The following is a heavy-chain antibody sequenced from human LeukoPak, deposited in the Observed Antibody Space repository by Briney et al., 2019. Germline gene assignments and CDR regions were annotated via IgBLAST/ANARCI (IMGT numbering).Heavy chain of an antibody. D-gene: IGHD5-12*01. CDR2: INAGNGNT. J-gene: IGHJ4*02. CDR1: GYTFTSYA. V-gene: IGHV1-3*01. CDR3: ARGVATNRYYFDY. Sequence: ASVKVSCKASGYTFTSYAMHWMRQAPGQRLEWMGWINAGNGNTKYSQKFQGRVTITRDTSGSTAYMELSSLRSEDTAVYSCARGVATNRYYFDYWGQGTLVAVSS.